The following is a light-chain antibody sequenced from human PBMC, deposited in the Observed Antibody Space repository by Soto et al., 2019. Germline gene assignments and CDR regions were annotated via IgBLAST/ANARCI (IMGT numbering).Light chain of an antibody. CDR2: ATS. J-gene: IGKJ4*01. Sequence: EIVMTQSPATLSVSPGERATLSCRASHRVSSYLAWYQQKPGQAPRLLIYATSTRATGIPARFSGSGSGTEFTLTISSLQSEDFAVYYCQQYNNWPLTVGGGTKVEIK. CDR1: HRVSSY. CDR3: QQYNNWPLT. V-gene: IGKV3-15*01.